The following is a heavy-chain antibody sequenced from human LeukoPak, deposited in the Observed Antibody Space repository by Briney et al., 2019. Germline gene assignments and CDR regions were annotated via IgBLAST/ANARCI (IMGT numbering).Heavy chain of an antibody. V-gene: IGHV3-48*04. D-gene: IGHD3-3*01. J-gene: IGHJ4*02. CDR2: ISSSSSTI. CDR1: GFTFSSYS. CDR3: ARGHRAWSY. Sequence: SGGSLRLSCAASGFTFSSYSMNWVRQAPGKGLEWVSYISSSSSTIYYADSVKGRFTISRDNAKNSLYLQMNSLRVDDTAVYYCARGHRAWSYWGQGTLVTVSS.